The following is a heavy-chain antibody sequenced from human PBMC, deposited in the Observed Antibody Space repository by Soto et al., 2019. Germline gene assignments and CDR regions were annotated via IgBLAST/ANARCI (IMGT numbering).Heavy chain of an antibody. V-gene: IGHV3-23*01. Sequence: GGSLRLSCAASGFTFSSYAMSWVRQAPGKGLEWVSAISGSGGSTYYADSVKGRFTISRDNSKNTLYLHMNSLRAEDTAVYYCAKAQLGMGGYYYYGMDVWGQGTTVTVSS. D-gene: IGHD7-27*01. CDR1: GFTFSSYA. CDR3: AKAQLGMGGYYYYGMDV. J-gene: IGHJ6*02. CDR2: ISGSGGST.